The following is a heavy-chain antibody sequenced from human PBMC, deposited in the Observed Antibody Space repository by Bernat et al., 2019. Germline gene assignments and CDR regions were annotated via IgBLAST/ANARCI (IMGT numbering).Heavy chain of an antibody. CDR3: ARDIRIAAAGTLKY. Sequence: QVQLVESGGGVVQPGRSLRLSCAASGFTFSSYGMHWVRQAPGKGLEWVAVIWYDGSNKYYADSVKGRFTISRDNSKNTLYLQMNSLRAEDTAVYYCARDIRIAAAGTLKYWGQGTLVTVSS. J-gene: IGHJ4*02. V-gene: IGHV3-33*01. CDR1: GFTFSSYG. CDR2: IWYDGSNK. D-gene: IGHD6-13*01.